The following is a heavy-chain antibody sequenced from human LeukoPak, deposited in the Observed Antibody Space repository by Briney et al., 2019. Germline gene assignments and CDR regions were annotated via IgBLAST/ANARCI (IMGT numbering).Heavy chain of an antibody. D-gene: IGHD3-10*01. CDR2: IKQDGSEK. J-gene: IGHJ4*02. V-gene: IGHV3-7*01. CDR1: GFTFSSYW. CDR3: ASPDARYGSGSYSY. Sequence: GGSLRLSCAASGFTFSSYWMSWVRQAPGKGLEWVANIKQDGSEKCYVDSVKGRFTISRDNAKNSLYLQMNSLRAEDTAVYYCASPDARYGSGSYSYWGQGTLVTVSS.